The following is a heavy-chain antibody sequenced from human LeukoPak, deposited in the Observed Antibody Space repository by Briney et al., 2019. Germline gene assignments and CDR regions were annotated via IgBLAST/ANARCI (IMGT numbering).Heavy chain of an antibody. D-gene: IGHD3-22*01. V-gene: IGHV4-59*01. J-gene: IGHJ2*01. CDR1: GGSISSYY. CDR2: IYYSGST. Sequence: KPSETLSLTCPVSGGSISSYYWSWIRQPPGKGLEWIGYIYYSGSTNYNPSLKSRVTISVDTSKNQFSLKLSSVTAADTAVYYCARARRYYYDSSGYDWYFDLWGRGTLVTVSS. CDR3: ARARRYYYDSSGYDWYFDL.